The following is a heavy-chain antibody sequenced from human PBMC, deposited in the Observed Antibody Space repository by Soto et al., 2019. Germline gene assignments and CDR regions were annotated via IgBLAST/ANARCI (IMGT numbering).Heavy chain of an antibody. Sequence: GGSLRLSCAASGFTFSNAWMSWVRQAPGKGLEWVGRIKSKTDGGTTDYAAPVKGRFTISRDDSKNTLYLQMNSLKTEDTAVYYCTTDTPDTPYYMDVWGKGTTVTVSS. CDR1: GFTFSNAW. D-gene: IGHD5-18*01. J-gene: IGHJ6*03. CDR2: IKSKTDGGTT. CDR3: TTDTPDTPYYMDV. V-gene: IGHV3-15*01.